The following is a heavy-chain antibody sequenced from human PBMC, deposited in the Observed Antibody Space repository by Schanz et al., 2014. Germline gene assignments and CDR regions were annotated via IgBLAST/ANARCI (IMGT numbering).Heavy chain of an antibody. V-gene: IGHV1-69*04. Sequence: QVQLVQSGPEVEKPGSSVKVSCKASGGTFSSFGINWVRQAPGQGLEWMGKIIPVLNIATYAQRFQGRVSITADTSTNTAYMELSSLTSEDTAVYYCARGRTFDYWGQGTLVTVAS. CDR2: IIPVLNIA. J-gene: IGHJ4*02. CDR1: GGTFSSFG. CDR3: ARGRTFDY.